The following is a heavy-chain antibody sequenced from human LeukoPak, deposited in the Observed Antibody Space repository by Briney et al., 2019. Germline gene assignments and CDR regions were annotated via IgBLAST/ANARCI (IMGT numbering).Heavy chain of an antibody. J-gene: IGHJ4*02. V-gene: IGHV4-38-2*02. CDR1: GYSISSGYY. CDR3: ARRIYDILTGRRTYYFDY. Sequence: PSETLSLTCTVSGYSISSGYYWGWIRQPPGKGLEWIGSIYHSGSTCYNPSLKSRVTISVDTSKNQFSLKLSSVTAADTAVYYCARRIYDILTGRRTYYFDYWGQGTLVTVSS. D-gene: IGHD3-9*01. CDR2: IYHSGST.